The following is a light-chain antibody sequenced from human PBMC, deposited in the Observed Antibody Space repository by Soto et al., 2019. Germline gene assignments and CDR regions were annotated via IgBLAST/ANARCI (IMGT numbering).Light chain of an antibody. Sequence: ETVMTQSPATLSMSPGERATLSCGASQSVSTNLAWYQQKPGQVPRLLIYGASTRASDIPARFSGSGSGTEFTLTLSSLQSEDFAVYYCQQYNEWPLTFGGGTKVEIE. V-gene: IGKV3-15*01. CDR2: GAS. CDR3: QQYNEWPLT. CDR1: QSVSTN. J-gene: IGKJ4*01.